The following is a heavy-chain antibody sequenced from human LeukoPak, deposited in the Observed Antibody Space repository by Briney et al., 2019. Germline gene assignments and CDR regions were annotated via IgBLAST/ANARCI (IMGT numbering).Heavy chain of an antibody. D-gene: IGHD3-10*01. CDR3: ALGRDYYGSGSYFDY. V-gene: IGHV4-4*07. J-gene: IGHJ4*02. Sequence: PSETLSLTCTVSGGSISSYYWSWIRQPAGKGLEWIGRIYTSGSTNYNPSLKSRVTMSVDTSKNQFSLKLSSVTAADTAVYYCALGRDYYGSGSYFDYWGQGTLVTVSS. CDR1: GGSISSYY. CDR2: IYTSGST.